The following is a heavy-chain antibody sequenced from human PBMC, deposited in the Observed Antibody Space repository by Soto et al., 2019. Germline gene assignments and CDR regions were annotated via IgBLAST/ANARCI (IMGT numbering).Heavy chain of an antibody. CDR3: ARDKYSNGFLDY. Sequence: PSDTLSLTCIVSGGSLSSYYWSWIRQPPGKGLEWIGHVYYSGSTNYNPSLKSRVTMSVDTSNDQFSLKLRSVTAADTAVYYCARDKYSNGFLDYWGQGILVTVSS. J-gene: IGHJ4*02. V-gene: IGHV4-59*01. CDR1: GGSLSSYY. D-gene: IGHD6-19*01. CDR2: VYYSGST.